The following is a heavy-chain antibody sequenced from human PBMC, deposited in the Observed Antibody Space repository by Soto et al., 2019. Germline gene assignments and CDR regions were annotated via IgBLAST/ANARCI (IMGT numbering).Heavy chain of an antibody. J-gene: IGHJ4*02. D-gene: IGHD3-3*01. CDR1: GGSISTGSYY. CDR3: ARHGVGSGHSQFDY. V-gene: IGHV4-39*01. CDR2: IHYSGST. Sequence: SETLSLTCTVSGGSISTGSYYWGWIRQSPGKGLEWIGSIHYSGSTHYNPSLKSRATISVDTSKNQFSLKVSSVTAADTAVYYCARHGVGSGHSQFDYWGQGTLVTVSS.